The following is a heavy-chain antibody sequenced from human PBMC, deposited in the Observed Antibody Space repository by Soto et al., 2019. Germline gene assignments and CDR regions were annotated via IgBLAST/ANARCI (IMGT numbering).Heavy chain of an antibody. V-gene: IGHV3-15*07. CDR2: IKSKTAGGTT. D-gene: IGHD5-18*01. CDR3: SHGYGQYFNS. Sequence: EVQLVESGGGLVKPGGSLRLSCAVSGFSLTDVWMNWVRQAPAKGLEWVGRIKSKTAGGTTDYAAPVKGRFTILRDDSKNTLYLQMDSLITEDTAVYFCSHGYGQYFNSWGQGTLVTVSS. CDR1: GFSLTDVW. J-gene: IGHJ4*02.